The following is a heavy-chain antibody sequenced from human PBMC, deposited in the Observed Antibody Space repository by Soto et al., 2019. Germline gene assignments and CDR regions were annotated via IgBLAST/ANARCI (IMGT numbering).Heavy chain of an antibody. J-gene: IGHJ4*02. Sequence: SETLSLTCAVYGGSFIGYYWSWIRQPPGKGLEWIGEINHSGSTNYNPSLKSRVTISVDTSKNQFSLKLSSVTAADTAVYYCARVLITTGYFDYWGQGTLVTVSS. CDR3: ARVLITTGYFDY. D-gene: IGHD3-22*01. CDR1: GGSFIGYY. CDR2: INHSGST. V-gene: IGHV4-34*01.